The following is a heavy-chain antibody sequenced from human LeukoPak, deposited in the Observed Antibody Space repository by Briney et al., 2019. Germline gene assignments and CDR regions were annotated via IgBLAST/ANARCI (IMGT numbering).Heavy chain of an antibody. J-gene: IGHJ4*02. CDR2: IRHAGSNE. D-gene: IGHD3-10*01. V-gene: IGHV3-30*02. CDR3: AKEVHPYDSGTYYFDY. Sequence: GGSLRLSCVGSGFTFSSYGMHWVRQAAGKGLEWGAFIRHAGSNEYYAGSVKGRFTVSGDNSKNTLFLQMNSLRVEEMAVYYCAKEVHPYDSGTYYFDYWGRGTLVTVSS. CDR1: GFTFSSYG.